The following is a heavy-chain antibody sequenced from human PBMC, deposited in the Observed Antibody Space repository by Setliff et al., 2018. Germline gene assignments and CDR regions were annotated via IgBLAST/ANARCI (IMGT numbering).Heavy chain of an antibody. D-gene: IGHD3-9*01. CDR1: GGSINNYY. CDR3: AHSTTFDLHHDY. Sequence: SETLSLTCTVSGGSINNYYWSWIRQHPGKGLEWIGYIHHSGETFYNPSLRSRVIISVDTSKNQFSLKVTSLIAADTAVYYCAHSTTFDLHHDYWGQGALVTAPQ. CDR2: IHHSGET. V-gene: IGHV4-59*06. J-gene: IGHJ4*02.